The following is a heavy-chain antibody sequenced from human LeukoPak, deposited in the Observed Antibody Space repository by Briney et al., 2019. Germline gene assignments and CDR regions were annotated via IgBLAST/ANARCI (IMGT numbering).Heavy chain of an antibody. D-gene: IGHD5-24*01. Sequence: PGRSLRLSCAASGFTFSSYAMHWVRQAPGKGLGWVSSISGSGDDPSYADSVKGRFTISRDNSRNTLYLQMNSLRAEDTAVYYCAKQFVDIWGQGTLVTVSS. CDR2: ISGSGDDP. J-gene: IGHJ5*02. V-gene: IGHV3-23*01. CDR1: GFTFSSYA. CDR3: AKQFVDI.